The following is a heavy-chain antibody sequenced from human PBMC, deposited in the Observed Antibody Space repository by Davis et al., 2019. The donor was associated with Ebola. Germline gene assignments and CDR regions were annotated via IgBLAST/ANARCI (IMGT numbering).Heavy chain of an antibody. V-gene: IGHV4-4*02. D-gene: IGHD2-21*02. CDR3: ARHMDGDYYSDY. J-gene: IGHJ4*02. CDR2: IFSSGST. CDR1: GDSISSRYW. Sequence: MPGGSLRLSCAVSGDSISSRYWWSWVRQPPGKGLEWIGSIFSSGSTYYNPSLKSRVTISVDKSKKQFFLNLRSVTAADMGVYYCARHMDGDYYSDYWGQGTLVTVSS.